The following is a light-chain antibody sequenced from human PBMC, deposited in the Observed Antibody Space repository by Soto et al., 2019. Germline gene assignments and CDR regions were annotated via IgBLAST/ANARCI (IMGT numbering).Light chain of an antibody. CDR1: SSDVGTYNY. Sequence: QSALTQPASVSGSPGQSITISCTGTSSDVGTYNYVSWYQHRPGKAPKLMIYDVSYRPSGVSNRFSGSKSANTASLTISGLHAEDEADYYCSSYTTSNTQVFGGGTKLTVL. CDR3: SSYTTSNTQV. J-gene: IGLJ3*02. V-gene: IGLV2-14*01. CDR2: DVS.